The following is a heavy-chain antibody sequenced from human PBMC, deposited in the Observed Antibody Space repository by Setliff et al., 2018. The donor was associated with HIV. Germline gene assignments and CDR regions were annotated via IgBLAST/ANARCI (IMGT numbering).Heavy chain of an antibody. CDR2: ISSSSSYI. CDR1: GFTFSSYT. Sequence: PGGSLRLSCAASGFTFSSYTMNWVRQAPGKGLEWVPSISSSSSYINYADSVRGRFTISRDNAKNSLYLQMNSLRAEDTAVYYCVRDSEQWLDNYYYYYMDVWGKGTTVTVSS. CDR3: VRDSEQWLDNYYYYYMDV. D-gene: IGHD6-19*01. J-gene: IGHJ6*03. V-gene: IGHV3-21*01.